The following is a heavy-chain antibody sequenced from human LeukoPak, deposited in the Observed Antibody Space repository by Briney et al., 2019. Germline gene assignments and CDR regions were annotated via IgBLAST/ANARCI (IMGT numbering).Heavy chain of an antibody. CDR3: AKAILGLLYAPHWCDP. V-gene: IGHV3-23*01. Sequence: GGSLRLSCAASGFIFGSSAMNWVRQAPGKGLEWVSSLSGSGYYTYYADSVKGRFTISRDNSKNTLYLQMNSLRAEDTAVYYTAKAILGLLYAPHWCDPWGQGTLVTASS. CDR1: GFIFGSSA. D-gene: IGHD2-2*01. CDR2: LSGSGYYT. J-gene: IGHJ5*02.